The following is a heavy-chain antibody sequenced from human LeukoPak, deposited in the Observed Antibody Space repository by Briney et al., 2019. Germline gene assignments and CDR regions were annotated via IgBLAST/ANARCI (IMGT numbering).Heavy chain of an antibody. J-gene: IGHJ5*02. V-gene: IGHV1-18*01. Sequence: ASVKVSCKASGYTFTSYGISWVRQAPGQGLEWMGWISAYSGNTNYAQKLQGRVTMTTDTSTSTAYMELRSLRSDDTAVYYCARDGVVVAATQNWFDPWGQGTLVTVSS. CDR1: GYTFTSYG. CDR3: ARDGVVVAATQNWFDP. D-gene: IGHD2-15*01. CDR2: ISAYSGNT.